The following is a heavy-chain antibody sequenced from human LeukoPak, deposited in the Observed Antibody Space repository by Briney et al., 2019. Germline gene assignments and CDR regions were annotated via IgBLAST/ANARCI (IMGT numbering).Heavy chain of an antibody. CDR2: IYYSGST. D-gene: IGHD3-16*02. CDR3: ASGGVLDPFDY. Sequence: SETLSLTCTVSGGSISSYYWSWIRQPPGKGLEWIGYIYYSGSTYYNPSLKSRVTISVDTSKNQFSLKLSSVTAADTAVYYCASGGVLDPFDYWGQGTLVTVSS. J-gene: IGHJ4*02. V-gene: IGHV4-59*06. CDR1: GGSISSYY.